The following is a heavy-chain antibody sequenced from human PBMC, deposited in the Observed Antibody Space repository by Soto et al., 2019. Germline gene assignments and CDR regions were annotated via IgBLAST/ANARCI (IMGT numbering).Heavy chain of an antibody. V-gene: IGHV4-59*01. J-gene: IGHJ5*02. CDR1: GGSISSYY. CDR3: ARDDRVRGVTRGFDP. CDR2: IYYSGST. D-gene: IGHD3-10*01. Sequence: SETLSLTCTVSGGSISSYYWSWIRQPPGKGLEWIGYIYYSGSTNYSPSLKSRVTISVDTSKNQFSLKLSSVTAADTAVYYCARDDRVRGVTRGFDPWGQGTLVTVSS.